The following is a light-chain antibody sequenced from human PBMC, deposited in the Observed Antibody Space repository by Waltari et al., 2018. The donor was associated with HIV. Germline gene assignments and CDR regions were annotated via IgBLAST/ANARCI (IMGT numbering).Light chain of an antibody. CDR1: SGSIASNY. V-gene: IGLV6-57*03. CDR2: EDN. J-gene: IGLJ3*02. Sequence: NFMLTQPHSVSESPGKTVTISCTRSSGSIASNYVKWYQQRPGSAPTTVIYEDNQRPSGVPDRFSGSIDSSSNSASLTISGLKTEDEADYYCQSYDNSVLWVFGGGTKLTVL. CDR3: QSYDNSVLWV.